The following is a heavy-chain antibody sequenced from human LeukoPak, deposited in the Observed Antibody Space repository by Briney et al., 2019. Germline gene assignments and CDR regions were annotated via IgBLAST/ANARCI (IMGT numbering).Heavy chain of an antibody. V-gene: IGHV3-23*01. Sequence: GGSLRLSCAASGFTFSSYAMSWVRQAPGKGLEWVSAISGSGGSTYYADSVKGLFTISRDNSKNTLYLQMNSLRAEDTAVYYCAKVRAIGPWFDYFDYWGQGTLVTVSS. CDR1: GFTFSSYA. CDR2: ISGSGGST. D-gene: IGHD2/OR15-2a*01. J-gene: IGHJ4*02. CDR3: AKVRAIGPWFDYFDY.